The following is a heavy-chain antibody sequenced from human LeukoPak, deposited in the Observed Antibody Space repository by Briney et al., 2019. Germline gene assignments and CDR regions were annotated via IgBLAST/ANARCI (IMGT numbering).Heavy chain of an antibody. CDR1: GGSISSSSYY. CDR2: ICYSGST. CDR3: ARHREGYSSGWADY. V-gene: IGHV4-39*01. J-gene: IGHJ4*02. Sequence: SETLSLTCTVSGGSISSSSYYWGWIRQPPGKGLEWIGSICYSGSTYYNPSLKSRVTISVDTSKNQFSLKLSSVTAADTAVYYCARHREGYSSGWADYWGQGTLVTVSS. D-gene: IGHD6-19*01.